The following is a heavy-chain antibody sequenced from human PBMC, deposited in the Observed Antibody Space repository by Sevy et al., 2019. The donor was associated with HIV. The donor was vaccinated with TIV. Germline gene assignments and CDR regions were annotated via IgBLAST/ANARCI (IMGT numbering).Heavy chain of an antibody. CDR1: GFDFPNAW. Sequence: GGSLRLSCTASGFDFPNAWMNWVRQVPGKGLEWVGHIKSITDGGAADYAEPVKGRFTISRHDSKNTLYLQMNSLKVEGTAVYFCSTDDLISYWGRGTLVTVSS. CDR2: IKSITDGGAA. V-gene: IGHV3-15*07. J-gene: IGHJ4*02. D-gene: IGHD3-3*02. CDR3: STDDLISY.